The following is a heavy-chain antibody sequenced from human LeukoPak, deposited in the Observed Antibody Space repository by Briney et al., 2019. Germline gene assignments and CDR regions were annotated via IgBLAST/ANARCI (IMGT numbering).Heavy chain of an antibody. CDR2: INPSAGKT. Sequence: ASVKVSCQTSVYNFINYYINWVRPAPGHGLEWMGVINPSAGKTTYAQKFQDRLTLARDMSTQTVYMELNSLRSEDTAVYYCARRTSMHMDVWGQGTTVTVSS. D-gene: IGHD1-7*01. CDR3: ARRTSMHMDV. J-gene: IGHJ6*02. V-gene: IGHV1-46*01. CDR1: VYNFINYY.